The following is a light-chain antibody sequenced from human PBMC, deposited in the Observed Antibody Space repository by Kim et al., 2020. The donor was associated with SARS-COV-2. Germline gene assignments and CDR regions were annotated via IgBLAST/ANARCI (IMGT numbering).Light chain of an antibody. J-gene: IGLJ2*01. CDR3: CSYAGSYTEV. CDR2: DVS. CDR1: SSDVGGYTY. Sequence: GQSVNISCTGTSSDVGGYTYVSWYQQHPGKAPKLMIYDVSKQPSGVPDRFSGSKSGNTASLTISGLQGEDEADYYCCSYAGSYTEVFGGGTQLTVL. V-gene: IGLV2-11*01.